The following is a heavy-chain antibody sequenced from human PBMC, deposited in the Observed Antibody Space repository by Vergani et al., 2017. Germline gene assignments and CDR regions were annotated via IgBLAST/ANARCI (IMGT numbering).Heavy chain of an antibody. CDR3: ARDGRLAA. D-gene: IGHD3-3*02. CDR1: GFTFSSYS. CDR2: IKQDGSEK. J-gene: IGHJ5*02. V-gene: IGHV3-7*01. Sequence: EVQLVESGGGLVQPGGSLRLSCAASGFTFSSYSMNWVRQAPGKGLEWVANIKQDGSEKYYVDSVKGRFTISRDNAKNSLYLQMNSLRAEDTAVYYCARDGRLAAWGQGTLVTVSS.